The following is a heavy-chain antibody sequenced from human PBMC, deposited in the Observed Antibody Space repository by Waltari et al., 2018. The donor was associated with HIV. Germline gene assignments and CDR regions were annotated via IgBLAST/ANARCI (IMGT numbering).Heavy chain of an antibody. CDR3: ATIRAVAGSYYFDS. J-gene: IGHJ4*02. D-gene: IGHD6-19*01. V-gene: IGHV4-38-2*02. CDR1: GYSISSGYY. Sequence: QVQLQESGPGLVKPSETLSLTCSVSGYSISSGYYWGWLWQPPGKWLEWIGNIYHSGSSYYHPSLESRVTISVDTSKNQFSLKVSSMTAADTALYYCATIRAVAGSYYFDSWGQGILVTVSS. CDR2: IYHSGSS.